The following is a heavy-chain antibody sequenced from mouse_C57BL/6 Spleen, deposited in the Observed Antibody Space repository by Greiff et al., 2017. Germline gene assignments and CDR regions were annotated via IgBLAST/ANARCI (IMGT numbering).Heavy chain of an antibody. Sequence: VQLQQSGPELVKPGASVKISCKASGYAFSSSWMNWVKQRPGKGLEWIGRIYPADGDTNYNGKFKGQATLTADKSSRTAYMQLSSLTSEDSAVXFCAREDGGYDSDGYFDVWGTGTTVTVSS. J-gene: IGHJ1*03. CDR1: GYAFSSSW. CDR3: AREDGGYDSDGYFDV. V-gene: IGHV1-82*01. D-gene: IGHD2-4*01. CDR2: IYPADGDT.